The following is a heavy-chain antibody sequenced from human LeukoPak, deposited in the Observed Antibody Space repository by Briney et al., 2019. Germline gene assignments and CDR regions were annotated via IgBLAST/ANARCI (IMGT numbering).Heavy chain of an antibody. CDR3: ARDLYEQWLDNDY. D-gene: IGHD6-19*01. CDR1: GYTFPSYF. Sequence: GASVKVSCKASGYTFPSYFMHWVRQAPGQGLEWMGIINPTGGSTTYAQKFQGRVTMTRDTSTSTVYMELSSLRSDDTAVYYCARDLYEQWLDNDYWGQGTLVTVSS. CDR2: INPTGGST. V-gene: IGHV1-46*01. J-gene: IGHJ4*02.